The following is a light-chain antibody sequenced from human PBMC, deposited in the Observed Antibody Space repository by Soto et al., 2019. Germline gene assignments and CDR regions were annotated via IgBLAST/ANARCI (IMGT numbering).Light chain of an antibody. CDR2: DAS. CDR3: QQRSKWPPS. V-gene: IGKV3-11*01. Sequence: EILLTQSPATLSLSPGEGATLSCRASQSVGIYLAWYQQKPGQAPSLLIYDASKRATGIPARFSGSGSGTDFTLTISGLEPEDCAIYYCQQRSKWPPSFGQGTKVEIK. J-gene: IGKJ1*01. CDR1: QSVGIY.